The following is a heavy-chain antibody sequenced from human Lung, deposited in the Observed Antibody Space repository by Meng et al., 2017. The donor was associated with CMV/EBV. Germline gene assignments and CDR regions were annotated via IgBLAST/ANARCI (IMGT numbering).Heavy chain of an antibody. CDR1: GFTVTDNY. V-gene: IGHV3-53*01. D-gene: IGHD6-6*01. CDR2: IYSADRA. CDR3: ARPLAIRPTLGYYYGLDV. J-gene: IGHJ6*02. Sequence: GGSLRLSCAASGFTVTDNYMIWVRQAPGKGLEWVSVIYSADRAYYADSVRGRFTISRDISKNTVYLQMLNLRAEDAAMYYCARPLAIRPTLGYYYGLDVWGQGTTVTVSS.